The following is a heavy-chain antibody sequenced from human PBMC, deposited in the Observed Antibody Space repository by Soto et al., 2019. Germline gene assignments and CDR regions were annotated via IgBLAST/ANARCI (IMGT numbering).Heavy chain of an antibody. J-gene: IGHJ2*01. Sequence: QGQLVESGGGVVQPGTSLRLSCAGSGFTFNNYGVHWVRQPPGKGLEWVSVIGNDGSVKYYADSVKGRFTLSRDNSKNKVFLQMNSLRDEDTAVYYCAKEISVAAGLWFFDLWGRGTVVTVYS. CDR1: GFTFNNYG. D-gene: IGHD6-13*01. CDR2: IGNDGSVK. CDR3: AKEISVAAGLWFFDL. V-gene: IGHV3-30*18.